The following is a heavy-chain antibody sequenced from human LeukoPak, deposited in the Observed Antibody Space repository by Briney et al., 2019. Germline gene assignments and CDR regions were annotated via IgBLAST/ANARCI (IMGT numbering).Heavy chain of an antibody. Sequence: GGSLRLSCAASGFTFSSYSMNWVRQAPGRGLEWVSGIRHSDGNTYYADSVKGRFTISSDRSKNILFLQMNSLRAEDTALYFCAKGQERESRLDSWGQGTLVTVSS. CDR3: AKGQERESRLDS. D-gene: IGHD1-1*01. V-gene: IGHV3-23*01. CDR2: IRHSDGNT. J-gene: IGHJ4*02. CDR1: GFTFSSYS.